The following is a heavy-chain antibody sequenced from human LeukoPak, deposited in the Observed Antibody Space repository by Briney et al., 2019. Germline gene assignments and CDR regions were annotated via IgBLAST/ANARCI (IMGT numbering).Heavy chain of an antibody. CDR3: ARTDYDFWSGYTTFDY. Sequence: GGSLRLSCAASGFTFSSHWMHWVRQAPGKGLVWVSRINSDGSSASYADSVKGRFTISRDNAKNTLYLQMNSLRAEDTAVYYCARTDYDFWSGYTTFDYWGQGTLVTVSS. V-gene: IGHV3-74*01. D-gene: IGHD3-3*01. CDR2: INSDGSSA. J-gene: IGHJ4*02. CDR1: GFTFSSHW.